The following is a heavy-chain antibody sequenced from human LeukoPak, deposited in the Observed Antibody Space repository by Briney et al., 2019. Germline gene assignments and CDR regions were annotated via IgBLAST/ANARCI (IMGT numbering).Heavy chain of an antibody. Sequence: SETLSLTCTVSGGSISSSSYYWGWLRQPPGKGLEWIGSIYYSGSTYYNPSLKSRVTISVDTSKNQFSPKLSSVTAADTAVYFCASSGHCNNNLCRDVGYMDVWGKGTTVTVSS. D-gene: IGHD2-8*01. CDR3: ASSGHCNNNLCRDVGYMDV. CDR1: GGSISSSSYY. V-gene: IGHV4-39*07. J-gene: IGHJ6*03. CDR2: IYYSGST.